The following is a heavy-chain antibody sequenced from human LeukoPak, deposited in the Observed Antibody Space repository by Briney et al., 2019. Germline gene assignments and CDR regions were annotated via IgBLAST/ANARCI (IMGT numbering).Heavy chain of an antibody. CDR2: IYYNGST. J-gene: IGHJ5*02. V-gene: IGHV4-59*01. D-gene: IGHD5-12*01. CDR3: ARGGYSGYAFDR. Sequence: SETLSLTCTVSGGSISRYYWSWIRQPPGKGLEWIGNIYYNGSTNYKPSLKSRVTISVHTSKNQFSLNLRSLTTADTAVYYCARGGYSGYAFDRWGQGTRVTVSS. CDR1: GGSISRYY.